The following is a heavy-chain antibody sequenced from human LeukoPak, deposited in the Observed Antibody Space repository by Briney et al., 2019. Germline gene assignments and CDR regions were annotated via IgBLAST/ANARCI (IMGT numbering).Heavy chain of an antibody. Sequence: PGGSLRLSCAASGFTFSSYGMHWVRQAPGKGLEWVALISYDGGNKFYADSVRDRFTISRDNSKNTLFMQMNRIRIEDTDVYYCAKVFEVRGARRPKDYWGQGTLVIVSS. J-gene: IGHJ4*02. D-gene: IGHD3-10*01. CDR1: GFTFSSYG. V-gene: IGHV3-30*18. CDR3: AKVFEVRGARRPKDY. CDR2: ISYDGGNK.